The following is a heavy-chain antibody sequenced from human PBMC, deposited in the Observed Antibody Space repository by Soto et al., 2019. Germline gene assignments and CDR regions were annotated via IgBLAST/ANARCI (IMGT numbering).Heavy chain of an antibody. CDR2: MNPRSGNT. CDR3: ARGPRYCSSPSCTSWDY. J-gene: IGHJ4*02. V-gene: IGHV1-8*01. Sequence: QVPLVQSGAEVKKPGASVKVSCEASGYTFTTHDINWVRQATGQGLEWMGWMNPRSGNTGEAQKFQGRLTMTCNTSTGTAYMELSGLTSEDTAVYYCARGPRYCSSPSCTSWDYWGQGTLVTVSS. CDR1: GYTFTTHD. D-gene: IGHD2-2*01.